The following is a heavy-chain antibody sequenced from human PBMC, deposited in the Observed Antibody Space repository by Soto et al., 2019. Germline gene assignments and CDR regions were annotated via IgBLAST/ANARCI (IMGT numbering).Heavy chain of an antibody. CDR1: GFTFSSYA. CDR3: ARDGILTGYASLSGLFDY. CDR2: ISYDGSNK. J-gene: IGHJ4*02. Sequence: PGGSLRLSCAASGFTFSSYAMHWVRQAPGKGLEWVAVISYDGSNKYYADSVKGRFTISRDNSKNTLYLQMNSLRAEDTAVYYCARDGILTGYASLSGLFDYWAQGTLVTVSS. D-gene: IGHD3-9*01. V-gene: IGHV3-30-3*01.